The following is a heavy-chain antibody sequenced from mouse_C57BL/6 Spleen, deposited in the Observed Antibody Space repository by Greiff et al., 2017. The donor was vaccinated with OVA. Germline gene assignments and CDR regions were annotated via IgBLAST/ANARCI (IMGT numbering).Heavy chain of an antibody. V-gene: IGHV1-80*01. Sequence: LVEPGASVKISCKASGYAFSSYWMNWVKQRPGKGLEWIGQIYPGDGDTNYNGKFKGKATLTADKSSSTAYMQLSSLTSEDSAVYFCARWDYDVFAYWGQGTLVTVSA. CDR3: ARWDYDVFAY. CDR2: IYPGDGDT. CDR1: GYAFSSYW. D-gene: IGHD2-4*01. J-gene: IGHJ3*01.